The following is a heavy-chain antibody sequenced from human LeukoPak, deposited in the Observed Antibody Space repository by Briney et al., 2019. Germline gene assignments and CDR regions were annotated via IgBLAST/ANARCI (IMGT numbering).Heavy chain of an antibody. Sequence: GGSLRLSCTTSGFTFSGFDIHWVRQASGKGLEWDGGIQTEPYSHATAYAASVKGRFTISRDDSKNTAYLQMNSLKAEDTAVYYCARRDCSSFSCYSFESWGQGILVTVSS. D-gene: IGHD2-2*01. V-gene: IGHV3-73*01. CDR2: IQTEPYSHAT. CDR3: ARRDCSSFSCYSFES. CDR1: GFTFSGFD. J-gene: IGHJ4*02.